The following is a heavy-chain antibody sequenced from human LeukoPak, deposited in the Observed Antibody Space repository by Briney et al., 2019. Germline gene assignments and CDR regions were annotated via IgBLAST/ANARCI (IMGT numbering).Heavy chain of an antibody. Sequence: SETLSLTCAVYGGSFSGYYWSWIRQPPGKGLEWIGEINHSGSTNYNPSLKSRVTISVDTSKNQFSLKLSSVTAADTAVYYCARLRLRNYYMDVWGKGTTVTISS. D-gene: IGHD2-8*01. J-gene: IGHJ6*03. V-gene: IGHV4-34*01. CDR2: INHSGST. CDR1: GGSFSGYY. CDR3: ARLRLRNYYMDV.